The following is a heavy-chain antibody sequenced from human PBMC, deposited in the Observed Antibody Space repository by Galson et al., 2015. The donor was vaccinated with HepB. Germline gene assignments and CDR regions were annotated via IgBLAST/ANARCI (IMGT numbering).Heavy chain of an antibody. Sequence: SLRLSCAASGFTFSSYSMNWVRQAPGKGLEWVSYISSSSSTIYYADSVKGRVTISRDNAKNSLYLQMNSLRDEDTAVYYCARDLTNYYDSSGYYYYYGMDVWGQGTTVTVSS. CDR2: ISSSSSTI. D-gene: IGHD3-22*01. CDR3: ARDLTNYYDSSGYYYYYGMDV. CDR1: GFTFSSYS. V-gene: IGHV3-48*02. J-gene: IGHJ6*02.